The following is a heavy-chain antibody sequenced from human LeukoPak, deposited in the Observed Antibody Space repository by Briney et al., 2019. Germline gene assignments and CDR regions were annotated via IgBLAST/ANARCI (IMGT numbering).Heavy chain of an antibody. D-gene: IGHD2/OR15-2a*01. CDR2: IRSNSDGGAI. CDR1: GFNFDNAW. CDR3: ATDFYDST. Sequence: GGSLRLSCATSGFNFDNAWMNWVRQAPGKGLEWVGRIRSNSDGGAIDYAAPVKGRFALSRGDSKNTLYLQMNSLQTEDTAMYYCATDFYDSTWGQGTLVTVSS. J-gene: IGHJ5*02. V-gene: IGHV3-15*07.